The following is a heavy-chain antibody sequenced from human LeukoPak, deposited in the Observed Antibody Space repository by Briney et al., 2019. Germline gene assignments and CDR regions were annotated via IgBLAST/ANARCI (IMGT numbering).Heavy chain of an antibody. CDR3: AKLLGDVTTFDY. D-gene: IGHD3-16*01. J-gene: IGHJ4*02. V-gene: IGHV3-7*01. CDR2: INQDGSVK. Sequence: PGGSLRLSCAGSGFTFSRSLMTWVRQAPGKGLEWVASINQDGSVKHYMDSVKGRFTISRDNAENSLHLQMHSLRAEDTAVYYCAKLLGDVTTFDYWGQGTLVTVSS. CDR1: GFTFSRSL.